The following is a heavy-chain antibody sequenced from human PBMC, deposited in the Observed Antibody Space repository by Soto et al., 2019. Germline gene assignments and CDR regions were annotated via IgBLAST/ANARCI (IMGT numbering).Heavy chain of an antibody. D-gene: IGHD3-9*01. CDR1: GFTFSNFE. Sequence: GGSLRLSCAASGFTFSNFEMHWVRQAPGKGLEWVSYINTAGSTKYYAESVKGRFTISRDNARNSLFLQMNSLRAEDTAVYYCARAECSSPDCLTAYYSYGLDVWGQGSTVTVSS. J-gene: IGHJ6*02. V-gene: IGHV3-48*03. CDR3: ARAECSSPDCLTAYYSYGLDV. CDR2: INTAGSTK.